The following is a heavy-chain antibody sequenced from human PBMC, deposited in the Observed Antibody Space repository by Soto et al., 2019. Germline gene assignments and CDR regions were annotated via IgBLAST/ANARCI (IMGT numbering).Heavy chain of an antibody. CDR3: ARTGHTGYYFYYMDV. Sequence: QLQLQESGPGLVKPSETLSLTCSVSGGAVSSNYYWVWIRQPPGKGLEWIGSMYYSGSGYYNPSPERRDTTPVDRSKTQCSLRLRSVTAADTAMYFCARTGHTGYYFYYMDVWGRGTTVTVSS. J-gene: IGHJ6*03. CDR1: GGAVSSNYY. D-gene: IGHD1-1*01. V-gene: IGHV4-39*01. CDR2: MYYSGSG.